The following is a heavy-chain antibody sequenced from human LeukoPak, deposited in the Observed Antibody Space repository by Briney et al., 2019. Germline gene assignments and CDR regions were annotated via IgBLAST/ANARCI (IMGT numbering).Heavy chain of an antibody. CDR3: ARDSVGSGSYYDPNGDYGMDV. V-gene: IGHV1-18*04. D-gene: IGHD3-10*01. J-gene: IGHJ6*04. CDR2: ISAYNGNT. Sequence: ASVKVSCKASGYTFTSYVISWVRQAPGQGREWMGWISAYNGNTNYAQKLQGTGTMTTDTSTSTAYMELRSLRSDDTAVYYCARDSVGSGSYYDPNGDYGMDVWGKGTTVTVSS. CDR1: GYTFTSYV.